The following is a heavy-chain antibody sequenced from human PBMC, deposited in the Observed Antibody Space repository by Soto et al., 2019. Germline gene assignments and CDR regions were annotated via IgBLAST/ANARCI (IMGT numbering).Heavy chain of an antibody. J-gene: IGHJ5*02. CDR1: GGSVSSYY. D-gene: IGHD2-2*03. CDR2: IYYSGST. CDR3: ARVLGYCSSTSCQNWFDP. Sequence: SETLSLTCTVSGGSVSSYYWSWIRQSPGKGLEWIGFIYYSGSTKYKPSLKSRVSISVDTSKNQFSLKVSSATAADTAVYYCARVLGYCSSTSCQNWFDPWGQGTLVTVSS. V-gene: IGHV4-59*08.